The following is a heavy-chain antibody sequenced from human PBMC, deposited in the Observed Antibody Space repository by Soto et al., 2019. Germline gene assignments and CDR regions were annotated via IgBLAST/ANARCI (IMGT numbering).Heavy chain of an antibody. J-gene: IGHJ4*02. D-gene: IGHD3-16*01. CDR2: ISGSGGRS. CDR3: AKAYFVWSSEQPYYFDY. CDR1: GFTFSNYA. V-gene: IGHV3-23*01. Sequence: EVQLLDSGGGLVQPGGSLRLSCAASGFTFSNYAMTWVRQGPGKGLVWVSGISGSGGRSYYADSVKGRFTISRDISKSTLYLQMNSLRAEDTAVYYCAKAYFVWSSEQPYYFDYWGQGTLVTVSS.